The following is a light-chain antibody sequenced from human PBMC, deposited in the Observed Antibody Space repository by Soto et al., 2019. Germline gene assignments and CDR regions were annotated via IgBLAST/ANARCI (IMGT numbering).Light chain of an antibody. J-gene: IGKJ1*01. CDR2: GAS. Sequence: EIVLTQSPGTLSLSPGERATLSCRASQSVSSSYLAWYQQKPGQAPRLLIYGASSRATGIPDRFSGSGSGTDFTLTISGLEPEDFAVYYCQQYKTFGQGTKVDNK. V-gene: IGKV3-20*01. CDR3: QQYKT. CDR1: QSVSSSY.